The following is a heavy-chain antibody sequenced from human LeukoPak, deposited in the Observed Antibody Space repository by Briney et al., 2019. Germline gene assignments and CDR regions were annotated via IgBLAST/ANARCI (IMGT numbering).Heavy chain of an antibody. V-gene: IGHV4-39*07. Sequence: ASETLSLTCTVSGGSISSSSYYWGWIRQPPGKGLEWIGSIYYSGSTYYNPSLKSRVIISVDTSKNQFSLKLSSVTAADTAVYYCASIKLDCSGGSCYWGPFDYWGQGTLVTVSS. CDR2: IYYSGST. CDR3: ASIKLDCSGGSCYWGPFDY. CDR1: GGSISSSSYY. D-gene: IGHD2-15*01. J-gene: IGHJ4*02.